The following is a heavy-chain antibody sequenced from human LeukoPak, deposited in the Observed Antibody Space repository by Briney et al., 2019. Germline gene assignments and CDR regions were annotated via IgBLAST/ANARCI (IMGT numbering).Heavy chain of an antibody. CDR2: ISSSGSTI. D-gene: IGHD6-13*01. CDR1: GFTFSSYE. J-gene: IGHJ6*02. CDR3: VRDRGIASTGGYGMDV. Sequence: GGSLRLSCAASGFTFSSYEMNWVRQAPGKGLEWVSYISSSGSTIYYADSVKGRFTISRDNAKTSLCLQMNSLRAEDTAVYYRVRDRGIASTGGYGMDVWGQGTTVTVSS. V-gene: IGHV3-48*03.